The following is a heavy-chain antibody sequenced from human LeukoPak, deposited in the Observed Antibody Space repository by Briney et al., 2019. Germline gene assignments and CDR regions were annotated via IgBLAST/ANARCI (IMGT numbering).Heavy chain of an antibody. CDR2: INPNSGGT. D-gene: IGHD5-18*01. CDR3: ARDLSRVSSPAIWLTSYYGMDV. J-gene: IGHJ6*02. CDR1: GYTFTGYY. V-gene: IGHV1-2*02. Sequence: ASVEVSCKASGYTFTGYYMHWVRQAPGQGLEWMGWINPNSGGTNYAQKFQGRVTMTRDTSISTAYMELSRLRSDDTAVYYCARDLSRVSSPAIWLTSYYGMDVWGQGTTVTVSS.